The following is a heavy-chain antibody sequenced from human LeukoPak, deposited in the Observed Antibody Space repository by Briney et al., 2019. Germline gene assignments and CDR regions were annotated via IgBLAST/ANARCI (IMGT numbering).Heavy chain of an antibody. V-gene: IGHV3-21*04. CDR2: ITSSSSYT. CDR3: ARRAGDYSHPYDY. Sequence: AGGSLRLSCAAPGITFSNYNMNWVRQAPGKGLEWISSITSSSSYTFYADSVKGRFTISRDNSKNTLYLQMNSLRAEDTAVYYCARRAGDYSHPYDYWGQGTLVTVSS. D-gene: IGHD3-22*01. CDR1: GITFSNYN. J-gene: IGHJ4*02.